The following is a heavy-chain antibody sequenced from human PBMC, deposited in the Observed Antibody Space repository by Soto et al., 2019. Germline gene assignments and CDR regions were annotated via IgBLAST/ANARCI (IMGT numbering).Heavy chain of an antibody. CDR1: GFNFSDYY. CDR2: ILSLESHK. D-gene: IGHD2-8*01. Sequence: GSLRLSCSGFGFNFSDYYMNWIRQSPVKGLEWVSSILSLESHKYYAASVMGRFSVSRDNAKRSLFLQMNNLRAEDTGIYFCATGLKDTSNRPSFDSWGPGTPVTVS. CDR3: ATGLKDTSNRPSFDS. V-gene: IGHV3-11*01. J-gene: IGHJ4*02.